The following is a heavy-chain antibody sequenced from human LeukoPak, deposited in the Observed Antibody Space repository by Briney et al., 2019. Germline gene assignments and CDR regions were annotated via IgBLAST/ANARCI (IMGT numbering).Heavy chain of an antibody. J-gene: IGHJ4*02. CDR2: IYSGGST. CDR3: ARTRVDTTTFDYFDY. D-gene: IGHD4-11*01. Sequence: GRSLRLSCVVSGFTVSTNFMSWVRQAPGERLEWVSVIYSGGSTYYADSVKGRFTISRDNSKNTLYLQMNSLRAEDTAVYYCARTRVDTTTFDYFDYWGQGTLVTVSS. CDR1: GFTVSTNF. V-gene: IGHV3-53*01.